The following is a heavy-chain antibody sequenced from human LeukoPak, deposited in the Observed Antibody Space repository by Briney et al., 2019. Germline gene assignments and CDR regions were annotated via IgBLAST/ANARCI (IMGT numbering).Heavy chain of an antibody. D-gene: IGHD5-18*01. CDR1: GFTFSDYW. J-gene: IGHJ3*01. Sequence: PGGSLRLSCAVSGFTFSDYWMSWVRQAPGTGLEWVINMNQDGSVKFYLDSVMGRFTISRDNAKNTLYLQMNSLRAEDTAVYYCARHATLNGNSHGQRAFD. CDR2: MNQDGSVK. CDR3: ARHATLNGNSHGQRAFD. V-gene: IGHV3-7*01.